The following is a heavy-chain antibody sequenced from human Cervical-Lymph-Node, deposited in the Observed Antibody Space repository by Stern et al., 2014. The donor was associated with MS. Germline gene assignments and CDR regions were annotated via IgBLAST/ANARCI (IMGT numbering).Heavy chain of an antibody. Sequence: QVQLVPSGAEVKEPGSSVKVSCKASGGTFSSQTVAWVRQARGQGLQWMGTIIPMFGLTTYIQSFQDRITLTADKATGTAFLDLNSLTSDDTAVYYCARVRASAGVYYAMDVWGQGTPVIVSS. D-gene: IGHD3-10*01. CDR1: GGTFSSQT. J-gene: IGHJ6*02. V-gene: IGHV1-69*04. CDR3: ARVRASAGVYYAMDV. CDR2: IIPMFGLT.